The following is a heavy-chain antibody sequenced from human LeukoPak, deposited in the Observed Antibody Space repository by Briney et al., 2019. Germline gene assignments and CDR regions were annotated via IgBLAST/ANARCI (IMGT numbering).Heavy chain of an antibody. CDR1: RGPISGFS. CDR3: ARSSHWLLDFDY. D-gene: IGHD3-3*01. CDR2: IYYSWST. Sequence: PSEPLSLMCTVSRGPISGFSWSWTRQSRGGGVEWIGYIYYSWSTNYNPSLKSRVTISVDTSKNQFSLKLSSVTAADTAVYYCARSSHWLLDFDYWGQGTLVTVSS. J-gene: IGHJ4*02. V-gene: IGHV4-59*13.